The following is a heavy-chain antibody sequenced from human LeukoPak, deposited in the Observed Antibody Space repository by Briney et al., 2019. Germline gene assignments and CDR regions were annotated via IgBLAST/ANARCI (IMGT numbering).Heavy chain of an antibody. V-gene: IGHV3-21*01. D-gene: IGHD3-3*01. CDR1: GFTFSSYS. Sequence: PGGSLRLSCAASGFTFSSYSMNWVRQAPGKGLEWVSSISSSSSYIYYADSVKGRFAISGDNSKNSLYLQMSSLRAEDTAVYYCARGKSTIFGAQSGYFDYWGQGTLVTVYS. CDR3: ARGKSTIFGAQSGYFDY. CDR2: ISSSSSYI. J-gene: IGHJ4*02.